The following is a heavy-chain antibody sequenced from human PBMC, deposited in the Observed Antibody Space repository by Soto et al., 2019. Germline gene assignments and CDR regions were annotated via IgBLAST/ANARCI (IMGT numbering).Heavy chain of an antibody. CDR2: ISHGGST. D-gene: IGHD2-2*01. Sequence: SETLSLTCAVYGGSFSGYYWSWIRQPPGRGLEWIGEISHGGSTNYNPSLKSRVTISVDTSKNQFSLKLSSVTAADTAVYYCARYSKSIPAATRVYHWFDPWGQGTLVTXSS. V-gene: IGHV4-34*01. CDR1: GGSFSGYY. J-gene: IGHJ5*02. CDR3: ARYSKSIPAATRVYHWFDP.